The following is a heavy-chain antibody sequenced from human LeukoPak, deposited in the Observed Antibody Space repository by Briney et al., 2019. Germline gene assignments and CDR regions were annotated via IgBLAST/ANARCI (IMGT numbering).Heavy chain of an antibody. V-gene: IGHV4-39*01. J-gene: IGHJ4*02. D-gene: IGHD6-19*01. Sequence: SETLSLTCTVSGGSISSSSYYWGWIRQPPGKGLEWIGSIYYSGSTYYNPSLKSRVTLSVDTSKNQFSLKLSSVTAADTAVYYCARQRKQWLVQPYYFDYWGQGTLVTVSS. CDR2: IYYSGST. CDR1: GGSISSSSYY. CDR3: ARQRKQWLVQPYYFDY.